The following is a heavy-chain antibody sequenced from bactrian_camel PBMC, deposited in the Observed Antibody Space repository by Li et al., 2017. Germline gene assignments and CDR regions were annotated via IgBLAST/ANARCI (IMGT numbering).Heavy chain of an antibody. D-gene: IGHD5*01. J-gene: IGHJ6*01. V-gene: IGHV3S40*01. CDR1: GFIFSNYT. CDR2: IWAGGST. CDR3: AARRDCAGWPRHSFDF. Sequence: VQLVESGGGLVQPGGSLRLSCAASGFIFSNYTMRWVRQAPGKGVEWVSTIWAGGSTYYADSVKGRFNISRDNAKNTVYLQMNSLQVEDTAMYYCAARRDCAGWPRHSFDFWGQGTQVTVS.